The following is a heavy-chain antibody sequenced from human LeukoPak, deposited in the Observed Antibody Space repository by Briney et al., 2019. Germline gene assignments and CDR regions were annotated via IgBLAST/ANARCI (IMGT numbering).Heavy chain of an antibody. D-gene: IGHD6-6*01. J-gene: IGHJ4*02. Sequence: SETQSLTCTVSGGSISSSSDYWGWIRQPPGKGLEWIGSIYYSGNTYYNPSLKSRVTISLDTSKNQFSLKLSSVTAADTAMYYCARQSVRAIAIAARPGNYFDYWGQGTLVTVSS. V-gene: IGHV4-39*01. CDR2: IYYSGNT. CDR3: ARQSVRAIAIAARPGNYFDY. CDR1: GGSISSSSDY.